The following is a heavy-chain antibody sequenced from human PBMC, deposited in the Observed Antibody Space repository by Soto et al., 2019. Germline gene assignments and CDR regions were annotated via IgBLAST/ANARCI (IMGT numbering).Heavy chain of an antibody. CDR1: PSSFSNSSYY. CDR3: AGIVVVPAAMVHYDYGMDV. CDR2: IYYSGRT. J-gene: IGHJ6*01. V-gene: IGHV4-39*01. D-gene: IGHD2-2*01. Sequence: SQTLSLTCPLAPSSFSNSSYYWCWIRQPPGKGRGWIGSIYYSGRTYCNPSIKTRVTISVDTSMNKFSLKLSSVSAADTVVYYCAGIVVVPAAMVHYDYGMDVWGQGTRVTVS.